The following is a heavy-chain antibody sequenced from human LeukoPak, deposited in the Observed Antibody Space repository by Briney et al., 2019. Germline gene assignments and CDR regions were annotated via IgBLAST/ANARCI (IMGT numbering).Heavy chain of an antibody. J-gene: IGHJ5*02. D-gene: IGHD4-17*01. Sequence: SETPSLTCAVYGGSFSGYYWSWIRQPPGKGLEWIGEINHSGSTNYNPSLKSRVTISVDTSKNQFSLKLSSVTAADTAVYYCASLYGVPTINWFDPWGQGTLVTVSS. CDR1: GGSFSGYY. V-gene: IGHV4-34*01. CDR2: INHSGST. CDR3: ASLYGVPTINWFDP.